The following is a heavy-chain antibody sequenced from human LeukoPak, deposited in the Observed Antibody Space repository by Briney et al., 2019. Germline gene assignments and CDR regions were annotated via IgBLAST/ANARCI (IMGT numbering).Heavy chain of an antibody. J-gene: IGHJ5*02. D-gene: IGHD5-18*01. Sequence: SETLSLTCAVYGGSPSEYYWSWIRQPPGKGLEWIGEINHSGSTNYNASLKSRVTISVDTSKSQFSLRLSSVTAADTAVYYCAPRGDIEHSYGYGKWFDPWGQGTRVTVSS. CDR1: GGSPSEYY. CDR3: APRGDIEHSYGYGKWFDP. V-gene: IGHV4-34*01. CDR2: INHSGST.